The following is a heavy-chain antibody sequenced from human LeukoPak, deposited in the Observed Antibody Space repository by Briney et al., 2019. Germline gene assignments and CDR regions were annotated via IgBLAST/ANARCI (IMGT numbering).Heavy chain of an antibody. D-gene: IGHD6-19*01. CDR1: GGSISSGGYS. V-gene: IGHV4-30-2*01. CDR3: ARQTGLYNSGWPFDD. J-gene: IGHJ4*02. CDR2: IYHSGST. Sequence: SETLSLTCAVSGGSISSGGYSWSWIRQPPGKGLEWIGYIYHSGSTDYNPSLKSRVTISVDRSKNQFSLKLSSVTAADTAVYYCARQTGLYNSGWPFDDWGQGTLVTVSS.